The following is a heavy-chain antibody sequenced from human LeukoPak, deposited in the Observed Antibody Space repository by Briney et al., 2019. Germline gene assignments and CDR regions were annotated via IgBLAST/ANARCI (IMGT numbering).Heavy chain of an antibody. CDR1: GGSISGYY. Sequence: NPSETLSLTCTVSGGSISGYYWRWIRQRAGKGLEWIGRIYTSGSTNSNPSLKRRVTMSVDTSKNQFSLKLSSVTAADTAVYYCARDESVDYYDSSGTTLDWFDPWGQGTLVTVSS. D-gene: IGHD3-22*01. J-gene: IGHJ5*02. CDR2: IYTSGST. CDR3: ARDESVDYYDSSGTTLDWFDP. V-gene: IGHV4-4*07.